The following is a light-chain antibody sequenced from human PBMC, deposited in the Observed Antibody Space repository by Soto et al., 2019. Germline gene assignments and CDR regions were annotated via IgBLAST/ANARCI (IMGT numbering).Light chain of an antibody. CDR1: QSISSY. Sequence: EIVLTQSPTTLSLSPGERATLSCRASQSISSYLAWYQQKPGQAPRLLIYDASNRATDIPARFSGSGSGTDFTLTISSLEPGDFAVYYCQQRANWPLTFGQGTRLEIK. J-gene: IGKJ5*01. V-gene: IGKV3-11*01. CDR2: DAS. CDR3: QQRANWPLT.